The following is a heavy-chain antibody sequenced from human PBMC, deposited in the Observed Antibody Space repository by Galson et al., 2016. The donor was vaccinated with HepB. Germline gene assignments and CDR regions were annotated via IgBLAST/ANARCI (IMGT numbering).Heavy chain of an antibody. Sequence: SVKVSCKASGYTFTSYGISWVRQAPGQGLEWMGWISAYNGNTNYAQKLQGRVTMTTDTSTSTAYMELRSLRSDDTAVYYCARDFPYGSGSYYNVFDYWGQGTLVTVSS. CDR3: ARDFPYGSGSYYNVFDY. CDR2: ISAYNGNT. CDR1: GYTFTSYG. J-gene: IGHJ4*02. D-gene: IGHD3-10*01. V-gene: IGHV1-18*04.